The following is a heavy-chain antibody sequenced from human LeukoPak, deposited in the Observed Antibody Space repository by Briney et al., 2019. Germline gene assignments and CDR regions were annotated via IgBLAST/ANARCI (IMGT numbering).Heavy chain of an antibody. V-gene: IGHV3-23*01. CDR2: ISGSGGST. Sequence: ETLSLTCTVSGYSISSGYYWGWVRQPPGKGLEWVSAISGSGGSTYYADSVKGRFTISRDNSKNTLYLQMNSLRAEDTAVYYCAKDFWSGPIDYWGQGTLVTVSS. D-gene: IGHD3-3*01. CDR3: AKDFWSGPIDY. CDR1: GYSISSGYY. J-gene: IGHJ4*02.